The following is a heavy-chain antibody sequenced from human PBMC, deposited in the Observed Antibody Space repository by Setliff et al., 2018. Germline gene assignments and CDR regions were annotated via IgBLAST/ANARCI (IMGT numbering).Heavy chain of an antibody. CDR3: ARETYDILTGYTYWYFDL. CDR2: INGGNGNT. D-gene: IGHD3-9*01. V-gene: IGHV1-3*01. Sequence: GASVKVSCKASGSTFTNYALHWLRQAPGQRLEWMAYINGGNGNTHYSQKFRGRVTVTRDTSASTVFMELSTLRSEDTAVYYCARETYDILTGYTYWYFDLWGRGTLVTVSS. J-gene: IGHJ2*01. CDR1: GSTFTNYA.